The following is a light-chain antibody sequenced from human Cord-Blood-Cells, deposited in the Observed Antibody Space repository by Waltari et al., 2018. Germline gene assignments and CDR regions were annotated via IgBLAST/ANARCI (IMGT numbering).Light chain of an antibody. V-gene: IGKV4-1*01. CDR1: PSVLYRSNNKNY. J-gene: IGKJ5*01. CDR3: QQYYSTPIT. Sequence: DIVMTQPQYSLAVSLGASATINCKSSPSVLYRSNNKNYLAWYQQKPGQAPKLLIYWESTRESGVPDRFSGSGSGTDFTLTISSLQAEDVAVYYCQQYYSTPITFGQGTRLEIK. CDR2: WES.